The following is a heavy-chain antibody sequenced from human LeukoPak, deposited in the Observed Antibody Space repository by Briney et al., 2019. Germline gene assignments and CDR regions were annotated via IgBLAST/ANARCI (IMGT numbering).Heavy chain of an antibody. Sequence: GGSLRLSCAASGFTFSSYAMSWVRQAPGKELEWVSAISGSGGSTYYADSVKGRFTIYRDNSKNTLYLQMNSLRAEDTAVYYCAKDPLSPLTGYSNYFDYWGQGTLVTVSS. J-gene: IGHJ4*02. CDR1: GFTFSSYA. V-gene: IGHV3-23*01. D-gene: IGHD3-9*01. CDR3: AKDPLSPLTGYSNYFDY. CDR2: ISGSGGST.